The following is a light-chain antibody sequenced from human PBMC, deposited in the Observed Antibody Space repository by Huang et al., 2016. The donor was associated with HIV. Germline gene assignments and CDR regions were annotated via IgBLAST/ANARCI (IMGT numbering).Light chain of an antibody. J-gene: IGKJ1*01. CDR2: STS. Sequence: EIVLTQSPGTLSLSPGERATLSCRASQSVSSAYLAWYLQKRGQAPRLLIYSTSRGATDTPDRFSGSWSGTDFTLTISRLEPEDFAVYYCHQYGMSPRTFGQGTKVEI. CDR3: HQYGMSPRT. CDR1: QSVSSAY. V-gene: IGKV3-20*01.